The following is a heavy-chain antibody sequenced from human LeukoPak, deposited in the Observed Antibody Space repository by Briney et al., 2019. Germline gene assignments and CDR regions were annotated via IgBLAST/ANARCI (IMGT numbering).Heavy chain of an antibody. CDR1: GFTFSSYS. D-gene: IGHD3-9*01. Sequence: GGSLRLSCAASGFTFSSYSMNWVRQAPGKGLEWVSYISRGSSTIYYADSVKGRFTISRDNAKNSLYLQMNSLRDEDTAVYYCARVRHYDILPRPDAFDIWGQGTMVIVSS. CDR3: ARVRHYDILPRPDAFDI. CDR2: ISRGSSTI. V-gene: IGHV3-48*02. J-gene: IGHJ3*02.